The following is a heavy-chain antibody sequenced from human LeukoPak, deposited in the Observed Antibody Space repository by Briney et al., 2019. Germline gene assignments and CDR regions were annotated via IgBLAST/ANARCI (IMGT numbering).Heavy chain of an antibody. V-gene: IGHV1-2*02. CDR2: INPNSGGT. J-gene: IGHJ4*02. Sequence: ASVKVSCKASGYTFTGYYMHWVRQAPGQGLEWMGWINPNSGGTNYAQKFQGRVTMTRDTSISTAYMELSRLRSDDTAVYYCASVYCSGGSCYAPYFDYWGQGTLVTVSS. D-gene: IGHD2-15*01. CDR3: ASVYCSGGSCYAPYFDY. CDR1: GYTFTGYY.